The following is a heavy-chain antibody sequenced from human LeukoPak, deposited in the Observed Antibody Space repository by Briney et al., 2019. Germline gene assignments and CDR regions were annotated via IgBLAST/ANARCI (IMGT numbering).Heavy chain of an antibody. CDR3: ARDSGVVIATYYFDY. D-gene: IGHD2-21*01. V-gene: IGHV1-46*02. J-gene: IGHJ4*02. Sequence: ASVKVSCKASGYTFNIYYMHWVRQAPGQGLEWVGMINPSGDNTSFAQKFQGRVTMTRDTSTSTVYMELSSLSSEDTAVYYCARDSGVVIATYYFDYWGQGTLVTVSS. CDR1: GYTFNIYY. CDR2: INPSGDNT.